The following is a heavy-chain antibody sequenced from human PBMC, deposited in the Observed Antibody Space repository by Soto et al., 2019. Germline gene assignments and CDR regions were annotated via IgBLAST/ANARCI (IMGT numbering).Heavy chain of an antibody. J-gene: IGHJ4*02. Sequence: SVKVSCKASGGTFSSYAISWARQAPGQGLEWMGGIIPIFGTANYAQKFQGRVTITADESTSTAHMELSSLRSEDTAVYYCARVAGLVAVAGHLDYWGQGTLVTVSS. CDR3: ARVAGLVAVAGHLDY. CDR2: IIPIFGTA. V-gene: IGHV1-69*13. CDR1: GGTFSSYA. D-gene: IGHD6-19*01.